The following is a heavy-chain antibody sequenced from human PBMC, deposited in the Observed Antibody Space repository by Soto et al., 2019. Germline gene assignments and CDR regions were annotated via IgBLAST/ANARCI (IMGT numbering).Heavy chain of an antibody. CDR3: VRHLGDYGDNSGDY. CDR1: GYTFINYW. V-gene: IGHV5-51*01. Sequence: EVQLVQSGAEVKKHGESLKISCQGSGYTFINYWIGWVRQVPGKGLQWMGVILPGDSDTRYSPPFEGHVTISADKSIDTAYLQWSSLRASDTAMYYCVRHLGDYGDNSGDYWGQGTLVTVSS. J-gene: IGHJ4*02. CDR2: ILPGDSDT. D-gene: IGHD4-17*01.